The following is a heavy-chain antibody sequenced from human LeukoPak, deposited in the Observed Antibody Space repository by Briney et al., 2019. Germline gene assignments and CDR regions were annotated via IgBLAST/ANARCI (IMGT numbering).Heavy chain of an antibody. V-gene: IGHV1-69*05. D-gene: IGHD1-26*01. J-gene: IGHJ3*02. CDR2: IIPIFGTA. Sequence: GSSVKVSCKASGGTSSSYAISWVRQARGQGLEWMGGIIPIFGTANYTQKFQGRVTITTDESTSTAYMELSSLRSEDTAVYYCARRRYSRSSNDAFGIWGQGTMVTVSS. CDR3: ARRRYSRSSNDAFGI. CDR1: GGTSSSYA.